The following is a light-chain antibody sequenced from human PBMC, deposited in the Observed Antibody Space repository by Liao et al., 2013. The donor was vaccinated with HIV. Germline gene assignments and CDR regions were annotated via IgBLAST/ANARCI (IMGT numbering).Light chain of an antibody. V-gene: IGLV3-1*01. CDR1: KLGDKY. Sequence: SYELTQPPSVSVSPGQTASITCSGEKLGDKYVCWYQQKPGQSPVLVIYRNNNRPSGIPGRFFGSRSGNTATLTISGTQAMDEADYYCQAWDSTTYVVFGGGTKLTVL. CDR3: QAWDSTTYVV. CDR2: RNN. J-gene: IGLJ2*01.